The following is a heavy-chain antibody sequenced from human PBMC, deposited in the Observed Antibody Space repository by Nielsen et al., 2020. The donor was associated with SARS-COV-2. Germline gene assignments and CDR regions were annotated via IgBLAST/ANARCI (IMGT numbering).Heavy chain of an antibody. V-gene: IGHV3-48*03. D-gene: IGHD3-3*01. Sequence: GGSLRLSCAASGFTFSSYEMNWVRQAPGKGLEWVSYISSSGSTIYYADSVKGRFTISRDNAKNSLYLQMNSLRAEDTAVYYCVSWGGSGYLWAEDPDYYYYYGMDVWGQGTTVTVSS. CDR2: ISSSGSTI. CDR3: VSWGGSGYLWAEDPDYYYYYGMDV. CDR1: GFTFSSYE. J-gene: IGHJ6*02.